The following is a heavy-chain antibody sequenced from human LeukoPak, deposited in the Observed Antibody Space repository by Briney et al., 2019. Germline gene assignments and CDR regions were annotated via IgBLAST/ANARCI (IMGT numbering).Heavy chain of an antibody. CDR3: ATFVSSLYYFDY. J-gene: IGHJ4*02. Sequence: PSETLSLTCTVSGGSISSYYWRWIRQPPGKGLEWIGYIYYSGSTNYNPSLKSRVTISVDTSKNQFSLKLSSVTAADTAVYYCATFVSSLYYFDYWGQGTLVTVSS. D-gene: IGHD6-6*01. CDR1: GGSISSYY. CDR2: IYYSGST. V-gene: IGHV4-59*08.